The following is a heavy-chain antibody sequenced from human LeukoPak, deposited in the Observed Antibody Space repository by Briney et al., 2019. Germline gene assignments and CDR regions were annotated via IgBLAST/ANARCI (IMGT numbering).Heavy chain of an antibody. CDR1: GFTFSSYA. V-gene: IGHV3-30-3*01. CDR2: ISYDGSNK. J-gene: IGHJ4*02. CDR3: ARDSTVLAVAGTGVDY. D-gene: IGHD6-19*01. Sequence: SCKASGFTFSSYAMHWVRQAPGKGLEWVAVISYDGSNKYYADSVKGRFTISRDNSKNTLYLQMNSLRAEDTAVYYCARDSTVLAVAGTGVDYWGQGTLVTVSS.